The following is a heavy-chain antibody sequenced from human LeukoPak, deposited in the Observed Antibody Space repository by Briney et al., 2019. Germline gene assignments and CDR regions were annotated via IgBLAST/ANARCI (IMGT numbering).Heavy chain of an antibody. D-gene: IGHD4-17*01. Sequence: GGSLRPSCAASGFTFSAYWMTWVRQAPGKGLEWVANIKEDGSQKYYVDSVKGRFTISRDNAKNSLYLQMNSLRAEDTAVYYCARSPAVTNFDYWGQGTLVTVSS. CDR2: IKEDGSQK. CDR1: GFTFSAYW. CDR3: ARSPAVTNFDY. V-gene: IGHV3-7*01. J-gene: IGHJ4*02.